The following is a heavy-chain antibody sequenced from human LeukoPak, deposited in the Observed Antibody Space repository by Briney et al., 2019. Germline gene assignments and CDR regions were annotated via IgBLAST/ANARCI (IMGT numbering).Heavy chain of an antibody. CDR1: GGTFSSYA. CDR2: IIPIFGTA. CDR3: ARDRSGSNRWFDP. D-gene: IGHD2-15*01. J-gene: IGHJ5*02. Sequence: AASVKVSCKASGGTFSSYAISWVRQAPGQGLEWMGGIIPIFGTANYAQKFNGRVTITTDEYTSTAYMELSSLRSEDTAVYYCARDRSGSNRWFDPWGQGTLVTVSS. V-gene: IGHV1-69*05.